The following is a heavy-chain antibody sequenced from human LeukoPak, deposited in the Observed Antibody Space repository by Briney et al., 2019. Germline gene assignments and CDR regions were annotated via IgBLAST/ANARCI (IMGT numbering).Heavy chain of an antibody. CDR2: ISYDENNK. V-gene: IGHV3-30*18. D-gene: IGHD6-13*01. CDR1: GFTFSSHG. CDR3: AKGQQQLSYLFDY. Sequence: GGSLRLSCAASGFTFSSHGMHWVRQAPDKGLEWVAVISYDENNKYYADSVKGRFTLSRDKSKNTLYLQMNSLRPDDTAVYYCAKGQQQLSYLFDYLGQGTLVTVFS. J-gene: IGHJ4*02.